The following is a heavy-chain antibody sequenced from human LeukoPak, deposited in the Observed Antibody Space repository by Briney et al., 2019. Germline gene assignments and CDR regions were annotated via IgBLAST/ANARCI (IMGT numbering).Heavy chain of an antibody. CDR3: AKEKIESIAAAGPYYDY. Sequence: GGSLRLSCAASGFTFSSYGMHRVRQAPGKGLEGVAVISYDGSNKYYADSVKGRFTISRDNSKNTLYLQMKSLRAGDTAVYYCAKEKIESIAAAGPYYDYWGQGTLVTVSS. D-gene: IGHD6-13*01. V-gene: IGHV3-30*18. CDR1: GFTFSSYG. J-gene: IGHJ4*02. CDR2: ISYDGSNK.